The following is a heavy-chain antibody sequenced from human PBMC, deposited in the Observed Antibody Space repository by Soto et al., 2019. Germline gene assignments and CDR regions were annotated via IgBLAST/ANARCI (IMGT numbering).Heavy chain of an antibody. Sequence: PWGSLRLSCAASGLTFSSYGMHWVRQAPGKGLEWVAVISYDGSNKYYADSVKGRFTISRDNSKNTLYLQMNSLRAEDTAVYYCAKDHTTRIAVDWFDPWGQGTLVTVSS. CDR1: GLTFSSYG. V-gene: IGHV3-30*18. CDR3: AKDHTTRIAVDWFDP. D-gene: IGHD6-19*01. CDR2: ISYDGSNK. J-gene: IGHJ5*02.